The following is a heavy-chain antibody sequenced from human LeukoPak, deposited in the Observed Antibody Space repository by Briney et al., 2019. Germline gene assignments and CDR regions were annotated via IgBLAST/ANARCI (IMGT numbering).Heavy chain of an antibody. D-gene: IGHD3-16*01. CDR3: ARFSTGGFYMDV. CDR1: GGSISSYY. CDR2: IYYSGST. Sequence: SETLSLTCTVSGGSISSYYWSWIRQPPGKGLEWIGYIYYSGSTNYNPSLKSRVTISVDTSKNQFSLKLSSVTAADTAVYYCARFSTGGFYMDVWGKGTTVTVSS. V-gene: IGHV4-59*01. J-gene: IGHJ6*03.